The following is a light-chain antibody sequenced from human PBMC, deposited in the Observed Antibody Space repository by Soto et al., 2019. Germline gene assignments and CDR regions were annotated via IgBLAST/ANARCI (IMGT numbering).Light chain of an antibody. CDR1: QGISSY. J-gene: IGKJ1*01. Sequence: AIRMTQSPSSFSASTGDRVTITCRASQGISSYLAWYQQKPGKAPKLLIYAASTLQSGVLSRFSGSGSGTDFTLTISCLQSEDFATYYCQQYYSYPPTFGQGTKVEIK. CDR3: QQYYSYPPT. V-gene: IGKV1-8*01. CDR2: AAS.